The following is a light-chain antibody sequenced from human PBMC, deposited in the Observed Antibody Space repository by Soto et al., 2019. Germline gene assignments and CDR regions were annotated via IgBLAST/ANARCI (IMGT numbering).Light chain of an antibody. Sequence: DIQLTQSPSFLSASVGDRVTITCRASQDINSYLAWYQQKPGKAPNLLIYAASTVQSAVPSRFSGGGSGTELHLTISSLQPEDFATYYCQQHAIYPRTFGQGTRV. V-gene: IGKV1-9*01. CDR3: QQHAIYPRT. CDR1: QDINSY. J-gene: IGKJ1*01. CDR2: AAS.